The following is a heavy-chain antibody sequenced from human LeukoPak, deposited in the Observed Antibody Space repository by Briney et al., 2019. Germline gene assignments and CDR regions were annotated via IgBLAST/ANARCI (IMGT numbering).Heavy chain of an antibody. CDR3: AKGLYNSES. CDR2: ISGGGETT. Sequence: PGGSLRLSCAASGFAFSTSSMTRVRQGPGKGLEWVSSISGGGETTFYADSVRGRFTISRDNSKNTVYLQMNSLRAEDTAVYYCAKGLYNSESWGQGILVTVSS. D-gene: IGHD2-2*02. J-gene: IGHJ4*02. CDR1: GFAFSTSS. V-gene: IGHV3-23*01.